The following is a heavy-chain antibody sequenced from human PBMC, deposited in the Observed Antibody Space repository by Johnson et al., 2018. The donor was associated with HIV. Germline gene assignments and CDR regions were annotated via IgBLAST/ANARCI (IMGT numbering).Heavy chain of an antibody. Sequence: QVQLVESGGGLIKPGGSLRLSCAASGFTFSDYYMSWIRQAPGKGLEWVSYISSSDNTIYYADSVKGRFTISRDNAKNSLYLQMNSLSAEDTAVYYCARGPTYYADPFAFDIWGQGTMVTVSS. D-gene: IGHD3-22*01. CDR1: GFTFSDYY. CDR3: ARGPTYYADPFAFDI. J-gene: IGHJ3*02. CDR2: ISSSDNTI. V-gene: IGHV3-11*04.